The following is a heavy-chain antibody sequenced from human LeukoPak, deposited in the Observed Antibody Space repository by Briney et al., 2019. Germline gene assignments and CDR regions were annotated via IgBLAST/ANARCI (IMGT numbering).Heavy chain of an antibody. CDR1: GFTFSNCA. J-gene: IGHJ4*02. V-gene: IGHV3-23*01. D-gene: IGHD2-2*01. CDR2: ISGSTGST. CDR3: AKDGGEVRFCSGTSCLFYFDN. Sequence: GGSLRLSCAASGFTFSNCAMNWVRQAPGKGLEWVSLISGSTGSTYYADSVKGRFSISRDNSKNTVYLQMNSLRAEDTALYYCAKDGGEVRFCSGTSCLFYFDNWGQGTLVTVSS.